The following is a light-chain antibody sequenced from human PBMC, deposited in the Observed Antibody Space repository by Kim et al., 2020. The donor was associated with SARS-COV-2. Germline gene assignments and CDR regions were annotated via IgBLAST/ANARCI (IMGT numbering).Light chain of an antibody. V-gene: IGLV8-61*01. Sequence: QTVVTQETSFSVSPGGTVTLTCGLNSGSVSTSSYSSWYQQTQGQAPRTLIYNTNTRSSGVPDRFSGSILGNKAALTITGAQADDESNYYCMLYMDSGISVFGGGTQLTVL. CDR1: SGSVSTSSY. CDR3: MLYMDSGISV. CDR2: NTN. J-gene: IGLJ3*02.